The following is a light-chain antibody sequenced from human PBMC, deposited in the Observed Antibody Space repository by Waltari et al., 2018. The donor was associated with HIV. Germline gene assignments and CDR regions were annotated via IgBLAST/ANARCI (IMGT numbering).Light chain of an antibody. J-gene: IGLJ3*02. CDR2: DVS. V-gene: IGLV2-14*01. CDR3: SSYTTGSTLV. Sequence: QPALPQPASGSGSPGQPTTISCTGTGSDVGGYAYAPWYQQDPGKAPKVIIYDVSKRPSGVSNRFSGSKSGNTASLTISGLQAEDEADYYCSSYTTGSTLVFGGGTTVTVL. CDR1: GSDVGGYAY.